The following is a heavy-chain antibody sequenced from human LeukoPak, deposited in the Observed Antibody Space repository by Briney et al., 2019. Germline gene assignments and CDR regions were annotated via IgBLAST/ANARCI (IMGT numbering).Heavy chain of an antibody. J-gene: IGHJ4*02. CDR1: GFTFSSYS. CDR2: ISSGSSYM. V-gene: IGHV3-21*01. Sequence: KPGGSLRLSCAASGFTFSSYSMNWVRQAPGKGLEWVSSISSGSSYMYYADSVKGRFTISRDNAKNSLYLQMNSLRAEDTAVYYCARDHFYYDSSEGGTYFDYWGQGTLVTVSS. D-gene: IGHD3-22*01. CDR3: ARDHFYYDSSEGGTYFDY.